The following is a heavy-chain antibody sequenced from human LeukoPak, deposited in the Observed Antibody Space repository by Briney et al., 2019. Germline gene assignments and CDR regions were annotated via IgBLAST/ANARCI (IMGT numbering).Heavy chain of an antibody. V-gene: IGHV4-59*01. CDR3: ARGPDFWYPYDY. CDR2: IYYSGST. D-gene: IGHD3-3*01. J-gene: IGHJ4*02. Sequence: SETLSLTCTVSSGSISSYYWSWIRQPPGKGLEWIGYIYYSGSTNYNPSLKSRVTISVDTSKNQFSPKLSSVTAADTAVYYCARGPDFWYPYDYWGQGTLVTVSS. CDR1: SGSISSYY.